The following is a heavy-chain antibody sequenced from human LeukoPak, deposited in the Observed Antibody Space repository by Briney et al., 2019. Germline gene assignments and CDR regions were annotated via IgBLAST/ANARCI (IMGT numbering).Heavy chain of an antibody. CDR2: IIPIFGIA. CDR1: GGTFSSYA. J-gene: IGHJ4*02. Sequence: ASVKVSCKASGGTFSSYAISWVRQAPGQGLEWMGRIIPIFGIANYAQKFQGRVTITADKSTSTAYMELSSLRSEDTAVYYCAAGGDSSGLDYWGQGTLVTVSS. V-gene: IGHV1-69*04. CDR3: AAGGDSSGLDY. D-gene: IGHD3-22*01.